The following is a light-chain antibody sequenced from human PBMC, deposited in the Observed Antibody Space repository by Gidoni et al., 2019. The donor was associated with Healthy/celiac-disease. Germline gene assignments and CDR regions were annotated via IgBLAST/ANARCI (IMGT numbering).Light chain of an antibody. CDR2: GAS. CDR3: QQYNNWPPWT. J-gene: IGKJ1*01. CDR1: QSVSSN. V-gene: IGKV3-15*01. Sequence: EIVMTQSPATLSVSPGERATLSCRSSQSVSSNLAWYQQKPGQAPRLLIYGASTRATGIPARFSGSGYGTEFTITNSSLQSEEFAGYYCQQYNNWPPWTFGQGTKVEIK.